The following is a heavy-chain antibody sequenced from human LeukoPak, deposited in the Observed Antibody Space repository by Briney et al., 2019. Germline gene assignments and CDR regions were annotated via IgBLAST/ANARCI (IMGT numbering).Heavy chain of an antibody. J-gene: IGHJ4*02. CDR3: ARVRDSTGSHYAD. V-gene: IGHV3-7*01. CDR2: IKQDGSET. Sequence: PGGSLRLSCAASGFTFSSYWMGWVRQAPGKGLEWVANIKQDGSETHYVDSVKGRFTISRDNAKNSLYLQMNSLRAEDTAVYYCARVRDSTGSHYADWGQGTLVTVSS. CDR1: GFTFSSYW. D-gene: IGHD2-8*02.